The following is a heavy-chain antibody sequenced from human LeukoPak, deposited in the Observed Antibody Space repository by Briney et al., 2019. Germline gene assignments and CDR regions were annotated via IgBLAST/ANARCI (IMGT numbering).Heavy chain of an antibody. V-gene: IGHV3-66*01. D-gene: IGHD5-18*01. CDR2: IYSGGST. CDR3: ASVGGGYSDTYYFDY. CDR1: GFTVSSNY. J-gene: IGHJ4*02. Sequence: HPGGSLRLSCAASGFTVSSNYMSWVRQAPGKGLEWVSVIYSGGSTYYADSVKGRFTISRDNSKNTLYLQMNSLRAEDTAVYYCASVGGGYSDTYYFDYWGQGTLVTVSS.